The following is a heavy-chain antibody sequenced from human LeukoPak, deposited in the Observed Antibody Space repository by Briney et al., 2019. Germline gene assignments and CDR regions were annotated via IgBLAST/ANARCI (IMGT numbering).Heavy chain of an antibody. Sequence: ASVKVSYKASGYTFTGYYMHWVRQALGQGLEWMGWINPNSGGTNYAQKFQGRVTMTRDTSISTAYMELSRLRSDDTAVYYCARGSNSGYDSPFDYWGQGTLVTVSS. J-gene: IGHJ4*02. CDR2: INPNSGGT. V-gene: IGHV1-2*02. D-gene: IGHD5-12*01. CDR1: GYTFTGYY. CDR3: ARGSNSGYDSPFDY.